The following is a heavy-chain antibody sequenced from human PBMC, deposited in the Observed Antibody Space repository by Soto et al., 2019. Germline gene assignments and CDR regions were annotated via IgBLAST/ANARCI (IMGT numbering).Heavy chain of an antibody. V-gene: IGHV4-59*01. J-gene: IGHJ5*02. Sequence: ETLSRTCTGSGGSSSSYYWSLIRLPPGKGLEWIGYIYYSGSTNYNPSLKSRVTISVDTSKNQFSLKLSSVTAADTAVYYCARDRAYGDYDNWFDPWGQGTLVTVSP. CDR3: ARDRAYGDYDNWFDP. CDR2: IYYSGST. D-gene: IGHD4-17*01. CDR1: GGSSSSYY.